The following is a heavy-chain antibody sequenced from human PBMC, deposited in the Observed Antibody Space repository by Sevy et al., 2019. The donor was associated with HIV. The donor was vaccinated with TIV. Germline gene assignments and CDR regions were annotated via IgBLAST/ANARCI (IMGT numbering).Heavy chain of an antibody. Sequence: SETLSLTCTVSGGSISAKNYFWGWIRQPPGKGLEWIGSIYHTGSTYHSPSLQSRVGISVDTSKKLFSVKLSSVTAADTAVYFCARHAFKHGYRPSYFDSWSHGTLVTVSS. CDR1: GGSISAKNYF. V-gene: IGHV4-39*01. CDR2: IYHTGST. D-gene: IGHD5-18*01. J-gene: IGHJ4*01. CDR3: ARHAFKHGYRPSYFDS.